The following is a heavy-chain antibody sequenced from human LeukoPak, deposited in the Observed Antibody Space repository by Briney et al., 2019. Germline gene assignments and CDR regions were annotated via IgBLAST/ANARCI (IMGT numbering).Heavy chain of an antibody. Sequence: SGGSLRLSCADSGFTLSSNYMSWVRQAPGKGLERVSVIYSGGSTYYADSVKGRFTISRDNSKNTLYLQMNSLRAEDTAVYYCARGGSGYSYGQLSYYYYMDVWGKGTTVTVSS. CDR1: GFTLSSNY. CDR2: IYSGGST. D-gene: IGHD5-18*01. V-gene: IGHV3-66*02. CDR3: ARGGSGYSYGQLSYYYYMDV. J-gene: IGHJ6*03.